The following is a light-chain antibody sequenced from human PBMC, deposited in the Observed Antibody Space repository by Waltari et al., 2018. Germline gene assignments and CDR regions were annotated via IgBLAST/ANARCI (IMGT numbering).Light chain of an antibody. J-gene: IGLJ2*01. Sequence: SVLTQPPSVSAAPGQKVTISCSGGSSYIGNNYVSWYQQVPGTAPKLLIYDNNERPSGIPDRFSDSKSGTSATLGITGLQTGDEADYYCATWDSSLSAVLFGGGTRLTVL. CDR3: ATWDSSLSAVL. CDR1: SSYIGNNY. V-gene: IGLV1-51*01. CDR2: DNN.